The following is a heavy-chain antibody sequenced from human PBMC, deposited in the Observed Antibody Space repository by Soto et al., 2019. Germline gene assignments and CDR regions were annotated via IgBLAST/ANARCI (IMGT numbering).Heavy chain of an antibody. J-gene: IGHJ5*02. CDR3: AREGDIVLVPTDISWFKP. Sequence: QVQLVQSGAEVKKPGSSVKVSCKASGGTFSNYAISWVRQAPGQGLEWMGGIIPMFGSANYAQKFQGRVTITADESTSTAYRELSSLRPEDTAVYYCAREGDIVLVPTDISWFKPWGQGTLVTVSS. V-gene: IGHV1-69*12. CDR1: GGTFSNYA. D-gene: IGHD2-2*01. CDR2: IIPMFGSA.